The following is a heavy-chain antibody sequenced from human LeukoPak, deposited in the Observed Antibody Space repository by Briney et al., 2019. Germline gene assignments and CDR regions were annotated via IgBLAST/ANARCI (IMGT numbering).Heavy chain of an antibody. V-gene: IGHV3-30*04. D-gene: IGHD1-14*01. CDR2: ISYDGSNK. CDR1: GFTFSSYA. J-gene: IGHJ4*02. CDR3: AKPAKTDYADY. Sequence: GGSLRLSCAASGFTFSSYAMHWVRQAPGKGLEWVAVISYDGSNKYYADSVKGRFTISRDNSKNTLYLQMNSLRAEDTALYYCAKPAKTDYADYWGQGTLVTVSS.